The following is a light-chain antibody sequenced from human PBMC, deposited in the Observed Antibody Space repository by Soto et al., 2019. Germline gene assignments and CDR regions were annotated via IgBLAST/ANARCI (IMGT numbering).Light chain of an antibody. Sequence: EIVLTQSPATLSLSPGQRATLSCRASQSVSSYLAWYQQKPGQAPRLLIYDASNRATGIPTRFSGSWSGTDFLLTISSPEPENFAGFYCQKRDHWPLSFGGRTKVEIK. V-gene: IGKV3-11*01. CDR1: QSVSSY. CDR2: DAS. J-gene: IGKJ4*01. CDR3: QKRDHWPLS.